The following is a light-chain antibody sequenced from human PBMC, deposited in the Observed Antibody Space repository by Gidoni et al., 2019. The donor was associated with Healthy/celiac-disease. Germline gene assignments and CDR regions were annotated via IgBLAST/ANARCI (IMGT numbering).Light chain of an antibody. V-gene: IGKV1-5*01. CDR2: EAS. CDR1: QSISSW. CDR3: QQYNSYSPWT. J-gene: IGKJ1*01. Sequence: DIQMTQYPSTLSASVGDRVTITCRASQSISSWLAWYQQKPGKAPKLLIYEASSLESGVPSRFSGSGSGTEFTLTISSLQPDDFATYYCQQYNSYSPWTFGQGTKVEIK.